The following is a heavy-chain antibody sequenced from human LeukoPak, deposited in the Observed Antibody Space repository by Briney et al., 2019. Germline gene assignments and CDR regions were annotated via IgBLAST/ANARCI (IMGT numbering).Heavy chain of an antibody. CDR3: ARGWFGELSFFDY. CDR2: ISSSSSYI. J-gene: IGHJ4*02. D-gene: IGHD3-10*01. CDR1: GFTFSSNW. V-gene: IGHV3-21*01. Sequence: GGSLRLSCVASGFTFSSNWMSWVRQAPGKGLEWVSSISSSSSYIYYADSVKGRFTISRDNAKNSLYLQMNSLRAEDTAVYYCARGWFGELSFFDYWGQGTLVTVSS.